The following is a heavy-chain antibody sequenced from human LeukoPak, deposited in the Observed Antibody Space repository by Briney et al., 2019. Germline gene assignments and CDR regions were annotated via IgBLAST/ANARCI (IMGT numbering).Heavy chain of an antibody. V-gene: IGHV4-34*01. CDR3: AVMGACSSTSCYGGRSYNWFDP. D-gene: IGHD2-2*01. CDR1: GGSFSGYY. J-gene: IGHJ5*02. Sequence: SETLSLTCAVYGGSFSGYYWSWIRQPPGKGLEWIGEINHSGSTNYNPSLKSRVTISVDTSKNQFSLKLSSVTAADTAVYYCAVMGACSSTSCYGGRSYNWFDPWGQGTLVTVSS. CDR2: INHSGST.